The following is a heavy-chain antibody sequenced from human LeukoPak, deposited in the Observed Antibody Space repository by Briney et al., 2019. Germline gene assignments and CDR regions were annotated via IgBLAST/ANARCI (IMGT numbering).Heavy chain of an antibody. Sequence: PSETLSLTCTVSGGSISNYYWSWIRQPAGKGLEWIGRVHSSGSTNFNPSLKSRVTMSADTSQNQFSLRLTSMTAADTAVYYCARVFGYCTTTSCYDWFDPWGQGTLVTVSS. CDR2: VHSSGST. V-gene: IGHV4-4*07. CDR3: ARVFGYCTTTSCYDWFDP. CDR1: GGSISNYY. J-gene: IGHJ5*02. D-gene: IGHD2-2*01.